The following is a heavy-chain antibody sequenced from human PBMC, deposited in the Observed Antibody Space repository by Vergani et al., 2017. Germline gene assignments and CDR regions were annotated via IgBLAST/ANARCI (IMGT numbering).Heavy chain of an antibody. Sequence: QVQLVQSGAEVKKPGASVKVSCKASGYTFTSYAMHWVRQAPGQRLEWMGWTNAGNGNTKYSQKFQGRVTITRDTSASTAYMELSSLRSEDTAVYYCARGGNQDIVLWVYAIDYYYYMDVWGKGTTVTVSS. J-gene: IGHJ6*03. D-gene: IGHD2-8*01. CDR1: GYTFTSYA. CDR3: ARGGNQDIVLWVYAIDYYYYMDV. CDR2: TNAGNGNT. V-gene: IGHV1-3*01.